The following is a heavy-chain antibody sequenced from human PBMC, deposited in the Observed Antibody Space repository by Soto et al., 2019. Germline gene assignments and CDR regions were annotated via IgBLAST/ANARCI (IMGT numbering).Heavy chain of an antibody. J-gene: IGHJ4*02. V-gene: IGHV3-23*01. CDR2: ISGSGDGT. D-gene: IGHD2-2*02. Sequence: GGSLRICCVASGFTFSNYAMSWGRQAPGKGLEGVAAISGSGDGTYYGDSVKGQFTISRDNSKNTVYLQLKSVRAEEKGGNYSAKLFSLIFTCPTPIQSAPIDSRCQGALVPVSS. CDR3: AKLFSLIFTCPTPIQSAPIDS. CDR1: GFTFSNYA.